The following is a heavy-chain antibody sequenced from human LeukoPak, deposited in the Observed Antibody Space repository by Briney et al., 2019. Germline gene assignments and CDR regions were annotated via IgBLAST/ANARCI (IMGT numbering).Heavy chain of an antibody. CDR2: IYTGGNT. CDR3: ARGDDSGYYDYFDY. J-gene: IGHJ4*02. Sequence: GGSLRLSCAASGFTFSSYSMNWVRQAPGKGLEWVSTIYTGGNTHYAASVKGRFTISRDFSKNTVFLHMNSLRAEDTAMYYCARGDDSGYYDYFDYWGQGALVTVSS. CDR1: GFTFSSYS. D-gene: IGHD3-22*01. V-gene: IGHV3-53*01.